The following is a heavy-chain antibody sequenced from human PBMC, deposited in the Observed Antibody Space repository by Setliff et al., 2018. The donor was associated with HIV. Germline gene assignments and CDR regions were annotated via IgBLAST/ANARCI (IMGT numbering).Heavy chain of an antibody. CDR2: IYYSGST. Sequence: PSETLSLTCTVSGGSISSSYWSWIRQPPGKGLEWIGYIYYSGSTNYNPSLKSRVTISVDTSKNQFSLKLSSVTAADTAVYYCARRSGIDHAFDIWGQGTMVTVSS. J-gene: IGHJ3*02. CDR3: ARRSGIDHAFDI. D-gene: IGHD6-13*01. V-gene: IGHV4-59*08. CDR1: GGSISSSY.